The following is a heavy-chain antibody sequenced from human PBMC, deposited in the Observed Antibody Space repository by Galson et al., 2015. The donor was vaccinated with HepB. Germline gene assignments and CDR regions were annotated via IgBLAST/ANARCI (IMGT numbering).Heavy chain of an antibody. CDR1: GFTFSSYS. D-gene: IGHD6-13*01. CDR3: ARAAFSTSWGGWGTDY. CDR2: ISYDGSTK. V-gene: IGHV3-30-3*01. Sequence: SLRLSCAASGFTFSSYSIHWVRQAPGKGLEWVALISYDGSTKKNADSVKGRFTITRDNSRNTLYLQMNSLRTEDTAVYYCARAAFSTSWGGWGTDYWGQGTLVTVSS. J-gene: IGHJ4*02.